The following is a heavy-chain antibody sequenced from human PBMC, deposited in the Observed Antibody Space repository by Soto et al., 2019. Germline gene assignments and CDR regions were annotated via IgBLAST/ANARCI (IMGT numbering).Heavy chain of an antibody. CDR2: IKQDGSEK. Sequence: EVQLVASGGGLVQPGGSLRLSCAASGFTFNTYWMSWVRQAPGKGLEWVANIKQDGSEKYYVDSVKGRFTISRDNAKNSLFLQMNSLRAEDTAVYYCTTDPFRHHMDVWGKGTTVTVSS. CDR1: GFTFNTYW. V-gene: IGHV3-7*01. J-gene: IGHJ6*03. CDR3: TTDPFRHHMDV.